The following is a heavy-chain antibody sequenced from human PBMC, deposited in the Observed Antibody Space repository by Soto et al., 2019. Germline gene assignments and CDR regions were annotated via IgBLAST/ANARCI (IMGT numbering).Heavy chain of an antibody. V-gene: IGHV3-74*01. Sequence: EVQPVESGGGLVQPGGSLRLSCAASGFTFSSYWMHWVRQAPGKGLVWVSRINSDGSSTSYADSVKGRFTISRDNAKNTLYLQMNSLRAEDTAVYYCVRDGYNLGIDYWGQGTLVTVSS. J-gene: IGHJ4*02. CDR2: INSDGSST. CDR1: GFTFSSYW. CDR3: VRDGYNLGIDY. D-gene: IGHD5-12*01.